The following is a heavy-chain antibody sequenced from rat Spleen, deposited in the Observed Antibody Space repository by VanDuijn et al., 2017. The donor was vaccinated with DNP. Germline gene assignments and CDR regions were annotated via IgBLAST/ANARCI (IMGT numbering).Heavy chain of an antibody. V-gene: IGHV2-27*01. CDR3: ARSPETSYIYFPWAY. Sequence: QVQLKESGPGLVQPSQTLSLTCTVSGFSLTSYHVHWVRQPPGKGLEWMGRIQSGGNTDYSSALKSRLSITKDTSKSQVFLKMHSLQIEDTATYYCARSPETSYIYFPWAYWGQGTLVTVSS. CDR2: IQSGGNT. CDR1: GFSLTSYH. D-gene: IGHD1-2*01. J-gene: IGHJ3*01.